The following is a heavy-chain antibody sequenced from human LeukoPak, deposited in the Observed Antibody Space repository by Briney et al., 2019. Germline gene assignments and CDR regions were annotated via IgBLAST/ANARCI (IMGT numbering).Heavy chain of an antibody. V-gene: IGHV3-23*01. CDR3: AKDKTYCGGDCYGGHFDY. CDR1: GFTFSSYW. D-gene: IGHD2-21*01. J-gene: IGHJ4*02. CDR2: ISGSGGST. Sequence: GGSLRLSCAASGFTFSSYWMSWVRQAPGKGLEWVSAISGSGGSTYYADSVKGRFTISRDNSKNTLYLQVNSLRAEDTAVYYCAKDKTYCGGDCYGGHFDYWGQGTLVTVSS.